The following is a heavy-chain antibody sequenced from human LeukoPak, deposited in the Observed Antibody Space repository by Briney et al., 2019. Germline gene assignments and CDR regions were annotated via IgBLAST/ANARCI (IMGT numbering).Heavy chain of an antibody. V-gene: IGHV3-30*02. CDR2: IRYDGSNK. D-gene: IGHD3-22*01. J-gene: IGHJ4*02. CDR1: GFTFSSYG. CDR3: AKDFDSSGSLFDY. Sequence: GGSLRLSCAASGFTFSSYGMHWVRQAPGKGLEWVAFIRYDGSNKYYADSVKGRFTTSRDNSKNTLYLQMNSLRAEDTAVYYCAKDFDSSGSLFDYWGQGTLVTVSS.